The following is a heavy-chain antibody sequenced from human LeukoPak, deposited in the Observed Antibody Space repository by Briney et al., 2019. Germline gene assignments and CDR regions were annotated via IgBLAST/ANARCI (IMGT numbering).Heavy chain of an antibody. D-gene: IGHD3-10*01. CDR3: AKDGTVLLWFGELLSSYFDY. Sequence: GGSLRLSXVASGFSFSSYAMSWVRQAPGKGLEWVSAISGSGGSTYYADSVKGRFTISRDNSKNTLYLQMNSLRAEDTAVYYCAKDGTVLLWFGELLSSYFDYWGQGTLVTVSS. CDR1: GFSFSSYA. J-gene: IGHJ4*02. CDR2: ISGSGGST. V-gene: IGHV3-23*01.